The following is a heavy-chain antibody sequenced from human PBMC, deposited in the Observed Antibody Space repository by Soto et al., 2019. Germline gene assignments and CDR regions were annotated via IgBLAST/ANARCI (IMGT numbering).Heavy chain of an antibody. Sequence: PSETLSLTCTVCAGSLSRGNHYWSGIRKAPGKGLEWIGYIFYSGTAYYNPSLKSRLTISVDTSKNQFPLKLSSVTAADTAVYYCARTDYGTAYFYPWGQGSLVTVSS. CDR2: IFYSGTA. CDR3: ARTDYGTAYFYP. D-gene: IGHD3-10*01. J-gene: IGHJ5*02. V-gene: IGHV4-30-4*01. CDR1: AGSLSRGNHY.